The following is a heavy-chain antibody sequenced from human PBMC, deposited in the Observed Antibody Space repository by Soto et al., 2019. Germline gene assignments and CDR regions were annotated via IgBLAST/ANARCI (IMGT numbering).Heavy chain of an antibody. CDR3: AMAPGGGGY. D-gene: IGHD3-10*01. CDR2: IYSGGYT. J-gene: IGHJ4*02. CDR1: GFTVSNNY. V-gene: IGHV3-53*01. Sequence: EVQLVESGGGLIQPGGSLRLSCAVSGFTVSNNYMSWVRQAPGKGLEGVSVIYSGGYTAYGDSVKGRFTISRDNSKNTLNLKRNSRGAAARAFNYWAMAPGGGGYWGQGTLVTVSS.